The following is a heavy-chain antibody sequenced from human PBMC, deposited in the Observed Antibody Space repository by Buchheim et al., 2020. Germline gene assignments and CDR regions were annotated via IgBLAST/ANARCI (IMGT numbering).Heavy chain of an antibody. J-gene: IGHJ5*02. Sequence: QLQLQESGPGLVKPSETLSLTCTVSGGSISSSSYYWGWIRQPPGKGLEWIGSIYTSGSTNYNPSLKSRVTISVDTSKNQFSLKLSSVTAADTAVYYCARVVPYYDILTGYSGVKWFDPWGQGTL. V-gene: IGHV4-39*07. CDR2: IYTSGST. CDR3: ARVVPYYDILTGYSGVKWFDP. CDR1: GGSISSSSYY. D-gene: IGHD3-9*01.